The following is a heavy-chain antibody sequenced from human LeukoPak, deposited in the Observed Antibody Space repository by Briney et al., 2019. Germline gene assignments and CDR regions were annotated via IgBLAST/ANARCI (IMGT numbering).Heavy chain of an antibody. CDR3: ARTYYYGSGSYGGYYFDY. V-gene: IGHV2-5*02. CDR2: IYWDDDK. J-gene: IGHJ4*02. CDR1: GFSLSTSRVG. Sequence: KSGPTLVKPTQTLTLTCTFSGFSLSTSRVGVGWIRQPPGKALEWLTLIYWDDDKRYSPSLKSRLTITKDTSKNQVVLTMTNMDPVDTATYYCARTYYYGSGSYGGYYFDYWGQGTLVTVSS. D-gene: IGHD3-10*01.